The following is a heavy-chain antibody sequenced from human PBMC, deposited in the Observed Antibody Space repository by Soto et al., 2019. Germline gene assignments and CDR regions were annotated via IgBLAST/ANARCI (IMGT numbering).Heavy chain of an antibody. V-gene: IGHV1-2*04. CDR3: ARAPRGDGSGSYYNYLSGMDV. CDR2: INPNSGGT. D-gene: IGHD3-10*01. J-gene: IGHJ6*02. Sequence: ASVKVSCKASGYTFTGYYMHWVRQAPGQGLEWMGWINPNSGGTNYAQKFQGWVTMTRDTSISTAYMELSRLRSDDTAVYYCARAPRGDGSGSYYNYLSGMDVWGQGTTVTVSS. CDR1: GYTFTGYY.